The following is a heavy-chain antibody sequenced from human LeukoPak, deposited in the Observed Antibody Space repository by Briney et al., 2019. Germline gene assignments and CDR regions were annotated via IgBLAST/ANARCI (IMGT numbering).Heavy chain of an antibody. CDR1: GGSISSGGYY. CDR2: IYYSGST. D-gene: IGHD2-2*01. CDR3: ARGGSSTSRHFFHYYYYYGMDV. J-gene: IGHJ6*02. Sequence: SETLSLTCTVSGGSISSGGYYWSWIRQHPGKGLEWIGYIYYSGSTYYNPSLKSRVTISVDTSKNQFSLKLSSVTAADTAVYYCARGGSSTSRHFFHYYYYYGMDVWGQGTTVTVSS. V-gene: IGHV4-31*03.